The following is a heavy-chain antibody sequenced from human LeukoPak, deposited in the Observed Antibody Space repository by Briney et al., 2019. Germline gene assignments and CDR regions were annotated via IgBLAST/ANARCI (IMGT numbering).Heavy chain of an antibody. CDR3: TVSHDYGDH. J-gene: IGHJ4*02. Sequence: GGSLKLSCAASGFTFSGSAIHWVRQASGKGLEWVGRIRSRANNYATAYAASVKGRFTISRDDSNKTAFLQMSSLRTEDTDVYYCTVSHDYGDHWGQGTLVTVSS. CDR1: GFTFSGSA. CDR2: IRSRANNYAT. D-gene: IGHD4-17*01. V-gene: IGHV3-73*01.